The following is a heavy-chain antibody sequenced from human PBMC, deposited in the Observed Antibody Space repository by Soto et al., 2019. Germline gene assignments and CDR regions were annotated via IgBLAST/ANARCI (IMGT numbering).Heavy chain of an antibody. V-gene: IGHV3-23*01. CDR2: ISGSGFKK. CDR3: AKNQGVELVPLATVDWFDP. Sequence: GGSLRLSCAASGFIFENFGMSWVRQAPGKGLEWISSISGSGFKKYYADSVKGRFTISRDNSKSTVYLELNNLSAEDTAVYHCAKNQGVELVPLATVDWFDPWGPGSVVTVSS. J-gene: IGHJ5*02. D-gene: IGHD1-26*01. CDR1: GFIFENFG.